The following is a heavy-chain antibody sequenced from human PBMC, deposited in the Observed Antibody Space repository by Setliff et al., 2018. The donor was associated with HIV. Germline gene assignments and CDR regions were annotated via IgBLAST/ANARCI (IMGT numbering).Heavy chain of an antibody. V-gene: IGHV1-3*01. CDR1: GYTFTNSG. D-gene: IGHD6-19*01. CDR2: INGGNGKT. J-gene: IGHJ4*02. Sequence: GASVKVSCKASGYTFTNSGVHWMRQAPGQRPEWMGCINGGNGKTEYSWRFESRVTITRDTFARTDYMELTNLRHEDTAVYYCAREDAGSGWSRLDYWGQGTLVTVSS. CDR3: AREDAGSGWSRLDY.